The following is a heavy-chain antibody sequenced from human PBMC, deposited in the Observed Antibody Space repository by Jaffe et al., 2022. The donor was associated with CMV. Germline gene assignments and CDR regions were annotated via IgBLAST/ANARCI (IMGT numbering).Heavy chain of an antibody. CDR3: ARDLAGSYRYTDNWFDP. CDR2: ISSSSSYT. CDR1: GFTFSDYY. D-gene: IGHD3-16*02. J-gene: IGHJ5*02. V-gene: IGHV3-11*06. Sequence: QVQLVESGGGLVKPGGSLRLSCAASGFTFSDYYMSWIRQAPGKGLEWVSYISSSSSYTNYADSVKGRFTISRDNAKNSLYLQMNSLRAEDTAVYYCARDLAGSYRYTDNWFDPWGQGTLVTVSS.